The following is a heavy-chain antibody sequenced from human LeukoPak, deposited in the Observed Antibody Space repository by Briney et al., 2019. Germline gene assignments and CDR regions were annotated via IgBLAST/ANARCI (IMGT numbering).Heavy chain of an antibody. J-gene: IGHJ5*02. CDR2: IYYSGST. CDR1: GGSFSSYY. Sequence: PSDTLTLTCTVSGGSFSSYYWNWIRQPPGKGLEVIGYIYYSGSTNYNPSLKSRVTIVVGTSKNQFSLKLRSVTAADTAVDYCARDPEYSGLGWFDPWGQGTLVTVSS. D-gene: IGHD3-16*01. V-gene: IGHV4-59*01. CDR3: ARDPEYSGLGWFDP.